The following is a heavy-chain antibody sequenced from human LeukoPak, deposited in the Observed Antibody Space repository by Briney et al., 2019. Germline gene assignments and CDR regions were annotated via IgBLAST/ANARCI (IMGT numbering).Heavy chain of an antibody. J-gene: IGHJ5*02. CDR3: ARGPYYDILTGSQNWVDP. V-gene: IGHV4-4*07. D-gene: IGHD3-9*01. CDR2: IYTSGST. CDR1: GGSISSYS. Sequence: PSETLTLTCTASGGSISSYSWSWIRQPAGKGLEWIGRIYTSGSTNYNPSLNSRVTMSVDTSKIQFSLKLSSVTAADTAVYYCARGPYYDILTGSQNWVDPWGQGALVTVSS.